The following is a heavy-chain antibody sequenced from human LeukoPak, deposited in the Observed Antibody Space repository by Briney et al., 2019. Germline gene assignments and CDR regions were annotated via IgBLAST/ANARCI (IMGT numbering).Heavy chain of an antibody. J-gene: IGHJ5*02. CDR3: AFLGSRAWFHP. CDR2: IYYSGST. D-gene: IGHD3-3*01. Sequence: PSETLSLTCTVSGGSISSYYWSWIRQPPGKGLEWIGYIYYSGSTNYNPSLKSRVTISVDTSKNQFSLKLSSVTAADTAVYYCAFLGSRAWFHPWGQGTLVTVSS. V-gene: IGHV4-59*01. CDR1: GGSISSYY.